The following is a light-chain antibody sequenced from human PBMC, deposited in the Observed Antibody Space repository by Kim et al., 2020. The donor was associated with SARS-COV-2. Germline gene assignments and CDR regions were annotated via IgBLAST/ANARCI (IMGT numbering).Light chain of an antibody. CDR2: SAS. V-gene: IGKV3-15*01. CDR3: QQYNNWPPYT. CDR1: QSVNTN. J-gene: IGKJ2*01. Sequence: EIVMTQSPATLSVSPGERATLSCRASQSVNTNLAWYQQQPGQAPRLLIYSASTSATGIPARFSGSGSGTEFTLTISSLQSEDFAVYYCQQYNNWPPYTFGQGTKLEI.